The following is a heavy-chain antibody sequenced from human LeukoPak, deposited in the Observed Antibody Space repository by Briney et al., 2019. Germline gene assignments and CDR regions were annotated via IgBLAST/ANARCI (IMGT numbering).Heavy chain of an antibody. CDR3: ARLGYSSSWYRAGAFDI. CDR1: GGSFSGYY. J-gene: IGHJ3*02. V-gene: IGHV4-34*01. CDR2: INHSGST. Sequence: SETLSLTCAVYGGSFSGYYWSWIRQPPGKGLEWIGEINHSGSTNYNPSLKSRVTISVDTSKNQFSLKLSSVTAADTAVYYCARLGYSSSWYRAGAFDIWGQGTMVTVSS. D-gene: IGHD6-13*01.